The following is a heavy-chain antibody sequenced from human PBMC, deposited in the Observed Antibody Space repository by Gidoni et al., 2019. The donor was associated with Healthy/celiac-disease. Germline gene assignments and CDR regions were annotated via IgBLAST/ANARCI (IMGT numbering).Heavy chain of an antibody. CDR2: ISYDGSNK. J-gene: IGHJ4*02. CDR3: AKDLFGHIVGATTWGYFDY. Sequence: QVQLVESGGGVVQPGRSLRLTCAASGFTFSSYGMHWVRQAPGKGLEWVAVISYDGSNKYYADSVKGRFTISRDNSKNTLYLQMNSLRAEDTAVYYCAKDLFGHIVGATTWGYFDYWGQGTLVTVSS. CDR1: GFTFSSYG. D-gene: IGHD1-26*01. V-gene: IGHV3-30*18.